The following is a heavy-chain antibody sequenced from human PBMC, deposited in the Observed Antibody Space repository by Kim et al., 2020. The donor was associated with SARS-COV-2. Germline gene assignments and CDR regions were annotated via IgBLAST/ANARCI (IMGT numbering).Heavy chain of an antibody. Sequence: GGSLRLSCTASGFTFGDYAMSWFRQAPGKGLEWVVFIRSKAYGGTTEYAASVKGRFTISRDDSKSIAYLQMNSLKTEDTAVYYCTSAYGSGSSHPFDPWGQGTLVTVSS. J-gene: IGHJ5*02. CDR2: IRSKAYGGTT. D-gene: IGHD3-10*01. CDR3: TSAYGSGSSHPFDP. V-gene: IGHV3-49*03. CDR1: GFTFGDYA.